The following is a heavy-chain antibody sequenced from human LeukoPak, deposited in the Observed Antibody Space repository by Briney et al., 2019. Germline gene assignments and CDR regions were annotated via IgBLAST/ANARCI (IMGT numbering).Heavy chain of an antibody. CDR3: AKVRAPSGWFNSDY. CDR1: GFTFSNYV. D-gene: IGHD6-19*01. V-gene: IGHV3-23*01. J-gene: IGHJ4*02. Sequence: GGSLRLSCAASGFTFSNYVMSWVRQTPGKGLEWVSGISGSGDSTYYADSVKGRFTIFRDNSKNTLYLQMNSLRVVDTAAYYCAKVRAPSGWFNSDYWGQGTLVTVSS. CDR2: ISGSGDST.